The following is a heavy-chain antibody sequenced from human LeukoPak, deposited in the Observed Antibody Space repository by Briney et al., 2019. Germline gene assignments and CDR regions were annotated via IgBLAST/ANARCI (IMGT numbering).Heavy chain of an antibody. V-gene: IGHV3-21*01. Sequence: GGSLRLSCAASGFTFSSYSMNWVRQAPGKGLEWVSSISGSSTYIYYADSMKGRFTISRDNAKNSLYLQMNSLRAEDTAVYYRARDPAYGDLRDWGQGTLVTVSS. J-gene: IGHJ4*02. D-gene: IGHD4-17*01. CDR1: GFTFSSYS. CDR3: ARDPAYGDLRD. CDR2: ISGSSTYI.